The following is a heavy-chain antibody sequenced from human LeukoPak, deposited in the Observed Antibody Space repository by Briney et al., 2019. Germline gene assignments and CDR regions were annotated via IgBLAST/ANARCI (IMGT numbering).Heavy chain of an antibody. D-gene: IGHD2/OR15-2a*01. V-gene: IGHV3-23*01. Sequence: GGSLRLSCAASGFTFSSYAMSWVRQAPGKGLEWVSTISGSGGSTYYADSVKGRFTISRDNSKNTLYLQMNSLRAEDTAVYYCAKDRTYYSYFDYWGQGTLVTVSS. J-gene: IGHJ4*02. CDR3: AKDRTYYSYFDY. CDR2: ISGSGGST. CDR1: GFTFSSYA.